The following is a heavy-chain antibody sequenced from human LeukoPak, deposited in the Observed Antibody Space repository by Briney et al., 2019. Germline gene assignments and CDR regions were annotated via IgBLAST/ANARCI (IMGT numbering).Heavy chain of an antibody. Sequence: GGSLRLSCAASGFTFSSYAMSWVRQAPGKGLEWVSAISGSGGSTYYADSVKGRFTISRDNSKNTLYLQMNSLRAEDTAVYYCAKDGEITMVRGVIIRGYYFGYWGQGTLVTVSS. J-gene: IGHJ4*02. V-gene: IGHV3-23*01. CDR3: AKDGEITMVRGVIIRGYYFGY. D-gene: IGHD3-10*01. CDR2: ISGSGGST. CDR1: GFTFSSYA.